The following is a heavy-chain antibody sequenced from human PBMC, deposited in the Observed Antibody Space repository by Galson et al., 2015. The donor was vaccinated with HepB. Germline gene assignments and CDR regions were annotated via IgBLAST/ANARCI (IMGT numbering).Heavy chain of an antibody. J-gene: IGHJ2*01. V-gene: IGHV3-23*01. Sequence: SLRLSCAASGFTFVNYAMSWVRQAPGQGLEWVASISGSGGLAYYADSVQGRVTISRDNSTNTLFLEVRRLRADDTAVYYCAKGAVAGTYVPTFFDLWGRGTLVTVSS. CDR3: AKGAVAGTYVPTFFDL. CDR1: GFTFVNYA. D-gene: IGHD6-19*01. CDR2: ISGSGGLA.